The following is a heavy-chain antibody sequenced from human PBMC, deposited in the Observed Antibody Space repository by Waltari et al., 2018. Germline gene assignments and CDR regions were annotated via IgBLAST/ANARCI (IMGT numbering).Heavy chain of an antibody. D-gene: IGHD3-10*01. Sequence: QVQLVESGGGVVQPGRFLRLSCVASGIGFSHYGTHWVRKAPGKGLEWVAVIWFDGSNEYYADSVKGRFTISRDNSKNTLYMQMNSLRAEDTAVYYCARDSYGMDVWGQGTTVTVSS. J-gene: IGHJ6*02. V-gene: IGHV3-33*01. CDR2: IWFDGSNE. CDR3: ARDSYGMDV. CDR1: GIGFSHYG.